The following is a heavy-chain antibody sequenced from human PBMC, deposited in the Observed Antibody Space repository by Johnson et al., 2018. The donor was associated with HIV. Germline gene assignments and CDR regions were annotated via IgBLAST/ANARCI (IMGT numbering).Heavy chain of an antibody. D-gene: IGHD2-8*02. CDR3: ARSGLFVLVVYAPDVFDI. V-gene: IGHV3-33*08. Sequence: QVQLVESGGGVVQPGRSLRLSCAASGFTFSSYGMHWVRQAPGKVLEWVAVIWYDGSNKYYADSVKGRFTISRDNSKNTLFLQMNSLRAEDTAVYYCARSGLFVLVVYAPDVFDIWGQGTMVTVSS. CDR2: IWYDGSNK. CDR1: GFTFSSYG. J-gene: IGHJ3*02.